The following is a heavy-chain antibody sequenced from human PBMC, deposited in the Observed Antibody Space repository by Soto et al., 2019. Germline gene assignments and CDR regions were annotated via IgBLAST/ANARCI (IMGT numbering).Heavy chain of an antibody. J-gene: IGHJ4*02. CDR1: GFTFGDYA. V-gene: IGHV3-49*03. CDR2: IRSKAYGGTT. D-gene: IGHD5-12*01. CDR3: TRVPKYSGYETPFDY. Sequence: GGSLRLSCTASGFTFGDYAMSWFRQAPGKGLEWVGFIRSKAYGGTTDYAASVKGRFTISRDDSKSIAYLQMNSLKTEDTAVYYCTRVPKYSGYETPFDYWGQGTLVTVSS.